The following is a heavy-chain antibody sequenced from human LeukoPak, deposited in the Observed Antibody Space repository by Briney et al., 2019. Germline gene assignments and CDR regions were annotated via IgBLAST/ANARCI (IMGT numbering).Heavy chain of an antibody. D-gene: IGHD3-22*01. CDR2: IIPIFGTA. CDR1: GGTFSSYA. Sequence: SVKVSCKASGGTFSSYAISWVRQAPGQGLEWMGGIIPIFGTANYAQKFQGRVTITADESTSTVYMELSSLRSEDTAVYSCARDWFSDSSGYYPSPGFDYWGQGTLVTVSS. CDR3: ARDWFSDSSGYYPSPGFDY. J-gene: IGHJ4*02. V-gene: IGHV1-69*13.